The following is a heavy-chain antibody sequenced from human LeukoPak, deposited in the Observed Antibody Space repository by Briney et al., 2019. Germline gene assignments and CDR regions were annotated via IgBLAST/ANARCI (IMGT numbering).Heavy chain of an antibody. V-gene: IGHV3-23*01. CDR1: GFTFSSYA. D-gene: IGHD4-11*01. J-gene: IGHJ4*02. CDR2: ISSSGGST. CDR3: AKDSTPLSTVTTAGAFDYFDY. Sequence: GGSLRLSCAASGFTFSSYAMSWVRQAPGKGLEWVSAISSSGGSTYYADSVKGRFTISRDNSKNTLYLQMNSLRAEDTAVYYCAKDSTPLSTVTTAGAFDYFDYWGQGTLVTVSS.